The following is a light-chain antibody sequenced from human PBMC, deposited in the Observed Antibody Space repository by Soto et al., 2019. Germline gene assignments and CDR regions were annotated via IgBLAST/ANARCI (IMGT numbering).Light chain of an antibody. J-gene: IGLJ3*02. CDR3: ASYRTTNTWV. V-gene: IGLV2-14*01. CDR1: SNDVGNYKY. Sequence: QSVLTQPASVSGSPGQSITISCTGTSNDVGNYKYVSWYQQEPGKVPKLIIYEVNSRPSGISYRFSGSKSGNTASLTISGLQAEDEADYYCASYRTTNTWVFGGGTKLTVL. CDR2: EVN.